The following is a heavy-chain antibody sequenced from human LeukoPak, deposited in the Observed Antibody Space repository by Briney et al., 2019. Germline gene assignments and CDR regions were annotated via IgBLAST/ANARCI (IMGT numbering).Heavy chain of an antibody. V-gene: IGHV4-30-2*01. CDR2: IYHSGST. D-gene: IGHD3-22*01. CDR3: ARAVTYYYDSSGYSSGAFDI. Sequence: SETLPLTCAVSGGSISSGGYSWSWIRQPPGKGLEWIGYIYHSGSTYYNPSLKSRVTISVDRSKNQFSLKLSSVTAADTAVYYCARAVTYYYDSSGYSSGAFDIWGQGTMVTVSS. J-gene: IGHJ3*02. CDR1: GGSISSGGYS.